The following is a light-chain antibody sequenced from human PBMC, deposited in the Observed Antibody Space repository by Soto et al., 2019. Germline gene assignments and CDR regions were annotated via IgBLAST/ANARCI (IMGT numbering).Light chain of an antibody. CDR3: QQYDTLQFT. Sequence: DIQMTQSPSSLSASVGDRVTITCQASQDISNYLSWYQQKPGKAPKLLIYDASNLETGVPLRFSGSGSGTECTFTINSLQPEDSATYYCQQYDTLQFTFGPGTKVHIK. CDR1: QDISNY. V-gene: IGKV1-33*01. CDR2: DAS. J-gene: IGKJ3*01.